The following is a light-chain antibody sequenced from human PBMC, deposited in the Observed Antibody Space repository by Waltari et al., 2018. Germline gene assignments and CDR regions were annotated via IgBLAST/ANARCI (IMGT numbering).Light chain of an antibody. CDR1: QGISSY. V-gene: IGKV1-8*01. Sequence: AIRITQSPSSLSASTGDRVTITCRASQGISSYIAWYQQKPGKAPKLLIYAASTLQSGVPSRFSGSGSGTDFTLTISCLQSEDFATYYCQQYYSYPPTFGQGTKVEIK. CDR3: QQYYSYPPT. CDR2: AAS. J-gene: IGKJ1*01.